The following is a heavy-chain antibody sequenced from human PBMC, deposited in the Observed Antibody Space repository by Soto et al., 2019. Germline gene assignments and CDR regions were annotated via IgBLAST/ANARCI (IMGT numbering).Heavy chain of an antibody. J-gene: IGHJ4*02. CDR3: ARDREGDGYNFDY. V-gene: IGHV3-48*01. Sequence: SMKGRFTISRDNAKNSLYLHMNSLRAEDTAVYYCARDREGDGYNFDYWGQGTLVTVSS. D-gene: IGHD5-12*01.